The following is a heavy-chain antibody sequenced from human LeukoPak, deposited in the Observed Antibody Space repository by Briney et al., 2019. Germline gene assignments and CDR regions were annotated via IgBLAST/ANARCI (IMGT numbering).Heavy chain of an antibody. Sequence: SETLSLTCAVYGGSFSGYYWSWIRQPPGKGLEWIGEINHSGSTYYNPSLKSRVTISVDTSKNQFSLKLSSVTAADTAVYYCARVRDYDFWSGPNWFDPWGQGTLVTVSS. CDR2: INHSGST. J-gene: IGHJ5*02. CDR3: ARVRDYDFWSGPNWFDP. CDR1: GGSFSGYY. V-gene: IGHV4-34*01. D-gene: IGHD3-3*01.